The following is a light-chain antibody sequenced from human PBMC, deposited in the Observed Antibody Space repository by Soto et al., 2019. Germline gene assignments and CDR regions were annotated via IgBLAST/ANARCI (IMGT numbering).Light chain of an antibody. Sequence: QSGLTQPASVSGSPGQSITISCTGTSSDVGSYNYVSWYQLHPGKAPKLMIYEVSNRPSGVSNRFSGSKSGDTASLTISGLQAEDEADYYCSSYTTRTTLYVFGTGTKVTVL. V-gene: IGLV2-14*01. CDR1: SSDVGSYNY. CDR3: SSYTTRTTLYV. J-gene: IGLJ1*01. CDR2: EVS.